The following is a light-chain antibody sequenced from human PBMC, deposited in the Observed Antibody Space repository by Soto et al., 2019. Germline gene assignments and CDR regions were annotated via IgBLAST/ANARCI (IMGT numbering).Light chain of an antibody. CDR2: DVT. CDR3: FAHVGSSAYG. J-gene: IGLJ1*01. CDR1: SIDVDDY. V-gene: IGLV2-11*01. Sequence: QSVLTQPRSVSGSPGQSVTISCSGTSIDVDDYVSWYQQHPGKTPQVIIYDVTERPSGAPARFSGSESGNGASLTCSGRQAEDEADYYCFAHVGSSAYGFGSGTNVTV.